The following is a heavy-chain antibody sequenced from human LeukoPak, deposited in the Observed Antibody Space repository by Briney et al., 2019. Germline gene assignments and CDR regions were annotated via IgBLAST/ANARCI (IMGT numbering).Heavy chain of an antibody. J-gene: IGHJ5*02. D-gene: IGHD6-13*01. CDR3: AKESPVAATGRSWFDP. V-gene: IGHV3-23*01. Sequence: GGSLRLSCAASGFTFSSYAMSWVRQAPGKGLEWVSTITGSGGNTYYADSVKGRFTISRDNSKNTLYLQMNSLRAVDTAIYYCAKESPVAATGRSWFDPWGQGTLVTVSS. CDR1: GFTFSSYA. CDR2: ITGSGGNT.